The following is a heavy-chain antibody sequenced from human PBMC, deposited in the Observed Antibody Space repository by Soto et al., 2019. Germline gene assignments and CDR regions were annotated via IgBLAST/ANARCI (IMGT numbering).Heavy chain of an antibody. V-gene: IGHV1-69*13. Sequence: SVKVSCKASGGTFSSYAISWVRQAPGQGLEWMGGIIPIFGTANYAQKFQGRVTITADESTSTAYMELSSLRSEDTAVYYCARESCSGGSCYSGVFDYWGQGTLVTVSS. CDR2: IIPIFGTA. J-gene: IGHJ4*02. CDR3: ARESCSGGSCYSGVFDY. CDR1: GGTFSSYA. D-gene: IGHD2-15*01.